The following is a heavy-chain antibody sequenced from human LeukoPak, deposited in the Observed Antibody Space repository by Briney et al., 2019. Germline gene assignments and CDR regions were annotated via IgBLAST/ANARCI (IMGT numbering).Heavy chain of an antibody. Sequence: SVKVSCKASGGTFSSYAISWVRQAPGQGLEWMGGIIPIFGTANYAQKFQGRVTITADESTSTAHMELSSLRSEDTAVYYCARGGFVLKNYFDYWGQGTLVTVSS. CDR2: IIPIFGTA. V-gene: IGHV1-69*13. CDR3: ARGGFVLKNYFDY. CDR1: GGTFSSYA. D-gene: IGHD3-10*01. J-gene: IGHJ4*02.